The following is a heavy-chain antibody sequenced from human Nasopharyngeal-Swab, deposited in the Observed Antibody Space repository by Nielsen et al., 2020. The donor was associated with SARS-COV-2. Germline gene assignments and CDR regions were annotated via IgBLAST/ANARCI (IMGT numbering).Heavy chain of an antibody. CDR3: GRAVGQGFVVVPAANPSNWFDP. D-gene: IGHD2-2*01. V-gene: IGHV3-48*02. CDR2: ISSSSSTI. CDR1: GFTFSSYS. J-gene: IGHJ5*02. Sequence: GESLKISCAASGFTFSSYSMNWVRQAPGKGLEWIPYISSSSSTIYYADSVKGRFTISRDNAKNSLYLQMNSLRDEDTAVYYCGRAVGQGFVVVPAANPSNWFDPWGQGTLVTVSS.